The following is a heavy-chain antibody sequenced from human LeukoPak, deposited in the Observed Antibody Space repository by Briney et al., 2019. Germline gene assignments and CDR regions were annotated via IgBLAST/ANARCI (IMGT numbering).Heavy chain of an antibody. D-gene: IGHD3-3*01. Sequence: ASVKVSCKASGYTFTGYYMHWARQAPGQGLEWMGWINPNSGGTNYAQRFRGRVTMTRDTSISTAYMELSRLRSDDTAVYYCARGVGVGPKVVNGFDPWGQGTLVTVSS. CDR1: GYTFTGYY. CDR2: INPNSGGT. V-gene: IGHV1-2*02. J-gene: IGHJ5*02. CDR3: ARGVGVGPKVVNGFDP.